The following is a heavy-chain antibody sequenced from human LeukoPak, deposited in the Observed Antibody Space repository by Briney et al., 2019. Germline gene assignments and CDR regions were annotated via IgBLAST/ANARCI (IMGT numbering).Heavy chain of an antibody. Sequence: SVKVSCKASGGTFSSYAISWVRQAPGQGLEWMGGIIPIFGTANYAQKFQGRVTITADESTSTAYMELSSPRSEDTAVYYCARDLGSRRAWVAYDYWGQGTLVTVSS. CDR2: IIPIFGTA. D-gene: IGHD3-10*01. CDR3: ARDLGSRRAWVAYDY. J-gene: IGHJ4*02. CDR1: GGTFSSYA. V-gene: IGHV1-69*13.